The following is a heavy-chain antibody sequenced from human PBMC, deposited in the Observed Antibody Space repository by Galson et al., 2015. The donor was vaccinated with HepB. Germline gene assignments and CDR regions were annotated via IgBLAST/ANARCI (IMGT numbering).Heavy chain of an antibody. Sequence: SLRLSCAASGFSFSTYEMNWVRQAPGKGLEWVSYISSSGSVMSYAGSVEGRFTISRDNPKNSLYLQMSSLRAEDTAVYYCARPDCRGGGCYLDYWGQGTLVTVSS. J-gene: IGHJ4*02. CDR3: ARPDCRGGGCYLDY. V-gene: IGHV3-48*03. D-gene: IGHD2-15*01. CDR2: ISSSGSVM. CDR1: GFSFSTYE.